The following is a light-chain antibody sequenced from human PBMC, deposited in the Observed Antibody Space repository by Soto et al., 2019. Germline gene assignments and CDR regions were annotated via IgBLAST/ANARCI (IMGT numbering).Light chain of an antibody. J-gene: IGKJ1*01. CDR2: GAS. CDR1: QSVSSN. CDR3: QQYNNWPGT. V-gene: IGKV3-15*01. Sequence: EIVMTQSPATLSVSPGERATLSCRASQSVSSNLAWYQQKPGQAPRLLIYGASTRATGIPARFSGSGSGTDFALTISSLQSEDFAVYSCQQYNNWPGTFGQGTKVEVK.